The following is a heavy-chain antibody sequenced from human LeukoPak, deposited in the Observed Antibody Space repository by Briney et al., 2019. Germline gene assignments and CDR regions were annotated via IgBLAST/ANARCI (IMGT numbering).Heavy chain of an antibody. V-gene: IGHV1-8*01. CDR3: ARESSGDNAFDI. D-gene: IGHD2-15*01. Sequence: GPSVKVSCKASGYTFTSYDINWVRQATGQGLEWMGWMNPNSGNTGYARKFQGRVTMTRNTSISTAYMELSSLRSEDTAVYYCARESSGDNAFDIWGQGTMVTVSS. CDR1: GYTFTSYD. J-gene: IGHJ3*02. CDR2: MNPNSGNT.